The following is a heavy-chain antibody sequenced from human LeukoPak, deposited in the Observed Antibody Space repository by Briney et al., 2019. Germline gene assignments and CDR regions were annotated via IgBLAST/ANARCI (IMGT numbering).Heavy chain of an antibody. V-gene: IGHV4-34*01. J-gene: IGHJ5*02. CDR1: GGSFSGYY. CDR2: INHSGST. Sequence: NPSETLSLTCAVYGGSFSGYYWSWIRQPPGKGLEWIGEINHSGSTNYNPSLKSRVTMSVDTSKHQFSLKLSSVTAADTAVYYCAKSGRDQLVRTNNWFDPWGQGTLVTVSS. CDR3: AKSGRDQLVRTNNWFDP. D-gene: IGHD6-6*01.